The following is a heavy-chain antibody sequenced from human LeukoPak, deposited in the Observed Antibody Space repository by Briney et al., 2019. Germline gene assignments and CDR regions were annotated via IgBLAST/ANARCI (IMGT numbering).Heavy chain of an antibody. V-gene: IGHV4-34*01. CDR1: GGSFSGYY. D-gene: IGHD3-9*01. CDR2: INHSGST. Sequence: PSETLSLTCAVYGGSFSGYYWSWIRQPPGKGLEWIGEINHSGSTNYNPSLKSRVTISVDTSKNQFSLKLSSVTAADTAVYYCARGRGYYDILTGYYIQYYYYGMDVWGQGTTVTVSS. CDR3: ARGRGYYDILTGYYIQYYYYGMDV. J-gene: IGHJ6*02.